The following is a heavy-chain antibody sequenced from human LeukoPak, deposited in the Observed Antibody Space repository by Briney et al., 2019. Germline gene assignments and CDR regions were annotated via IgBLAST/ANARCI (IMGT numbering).Heavy chain of an antibody. D-gene: IGHD6-13*01. CDR1: GFNFGAYW. Sequence: GGSLRLSCASSGFNFGAYWMSWVRQAPGKGLEWVATIKQDESEKYYVDSVKGRFTISRDNAKNSLYLQMNSLRAEDTAVYYCARPYSISWELDSWGQGTLVTVSS. CDR2: IKQDESEK. J-gene: IGHJ5*01. V-gene: IGHV3-7*01. CDR3: ARPYSISWELDS.